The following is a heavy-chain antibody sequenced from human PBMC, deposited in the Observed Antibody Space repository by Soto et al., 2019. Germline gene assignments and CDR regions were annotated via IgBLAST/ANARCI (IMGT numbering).Heavy chain of an antibody. CDR1: GFTFSSYA. CDR2: ISGSGGST. CDR3: TKKVSLSNMIGVGGALDI. V-gene: IGHV3-23*01. D-gene: IGHD3-22*01. J-gene: IGHJ3*02. Sequence: GGSLRLSCAASGFTFSSYAMSWVRQAPGKGLEWVSAISGSGGSTYYADSVKGRFTISRDNSKNTLYLQMNSLRAEDTAVYYWTKKVSLSNMIGVGGALDIWGQGKMVTVSS.